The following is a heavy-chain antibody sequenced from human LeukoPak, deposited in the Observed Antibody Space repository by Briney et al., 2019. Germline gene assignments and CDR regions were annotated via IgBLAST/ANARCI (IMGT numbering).Heavy chain of an antibody. CDR2: IYYSGST. Sequence: SETLSLTCTVSGGSISSSSYYWGWIRQPPGKGLEWIGSIYYSGSTYYNPSLKSRVTISVDTSKNQFSLKLSSVTAADTAVYYCARVGVVEGYSYGLGWFDPWGQGTLVTVSS. V-gene: IGHV4-39*07. CDR1: GGSISSSSYY. J-gene: IGHJ5*02. CDR3: ARVGVVEGYSYGLGWFDP. D-gene: IGHD5-18*01.